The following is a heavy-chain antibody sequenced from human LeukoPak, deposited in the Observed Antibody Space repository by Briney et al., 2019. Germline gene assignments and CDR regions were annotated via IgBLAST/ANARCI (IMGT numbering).Heavy chain of an antibody. CDR3: AKDTGGSYSPSYYYYGMDV. D-gene: IGHD3-10*01. CDR2: ISWDGGST. Sequence: GGSLRLSCAASGFTFDDYAMHWVRQAPGKGLEWVSLISWDGGSTYYADSVKGRFTISRDNSKSSLYLQMNSLRAEDTALYYCAKDTGGSYSPSYYYYGMDVWGQGTTVTVSS. V-gene: IGHV3-43D*03. CDR1: GFTFDDYA. J-gene: IGHJ6*02.